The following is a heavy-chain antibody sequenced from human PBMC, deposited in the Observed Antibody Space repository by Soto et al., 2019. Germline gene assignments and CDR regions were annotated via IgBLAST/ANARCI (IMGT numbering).Heavy chain of an antibody. CDR2: IVVGSGNT. D-gene: IGHD5-18*01. CDR3: AAGGYSYGYYYGMDV. J-gene: IGHJ6*02. Sequence: SVKVSCEASGFSYITSAVQWVRQASGQRLEWIGWIVVGSGNTNYAQKFQERVTITRDMSASTAYMELSSLRSEDTASYYCAAGGYSYGYYYGMDVWGQGTTVTVSS. V-gene: IGHV1-58*01. CDR1: GFSYITSA.